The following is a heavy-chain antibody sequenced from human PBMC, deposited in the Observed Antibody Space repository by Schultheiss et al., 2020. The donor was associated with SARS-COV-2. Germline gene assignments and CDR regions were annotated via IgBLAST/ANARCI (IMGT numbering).Heavy chain of an antibody. Sequence: GGSLRLSCAASGFTFSYYYMSGVRQAPGKGLEWVSYISSSGSTIYYADSVKGRFTISRDNAKNSVYLQMNSLRGEDTAVYYCARGYGYYDSSGYPEYFHHWGQGTLVTVSS. D-gene: IGHD3-22*01. V-gene: IGHV3-11*04. J-gene: IGHJ1*01. CDR3: ARGYGYYDSSGYPEYFHH. CDR1: GFTFSYYY. CDR2: ISSSGSTI.